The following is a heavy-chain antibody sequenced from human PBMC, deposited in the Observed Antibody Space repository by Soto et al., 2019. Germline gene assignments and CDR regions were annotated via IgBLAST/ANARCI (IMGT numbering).Heavy chain of an antibody. J-gene: IGHJ4*02. CDR1: GFTFSDYY. V-gene: IGHV3-11*01. D-gene: IGHD6-19*01. CDR2: ITSSGYTI. Sequence: PGGSLRLSCAASGFTFSDYYMSWIRQAPGKGLEWVSYITSSGYTIYYADSVKGRFTISRDDAKSSLYLQMNSLRAEDTAVYYCATTYRRVAAHIDYWGQGTLVTVSS. CDR3: ATTYRRVAAHIDY.